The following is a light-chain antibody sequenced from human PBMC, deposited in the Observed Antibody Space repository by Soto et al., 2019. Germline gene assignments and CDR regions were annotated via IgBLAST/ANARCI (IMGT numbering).Light chain of an antibody. Sequence: IVLAQSPATLSLSPGERATLSCRASQNISSYLIWYQQKPCQAPRLLMYDVSNRATGIPARFSGSGSGTDFTLTISSLEPEDLAVYYCQQRSNWPRTFGQGTKVDIK. CDR2: DVS. CDR1: QNISSY. V-gene: IGKV3-11*01. CDR3: QQRSNWPRT. J-gene: IGKJ1*01.